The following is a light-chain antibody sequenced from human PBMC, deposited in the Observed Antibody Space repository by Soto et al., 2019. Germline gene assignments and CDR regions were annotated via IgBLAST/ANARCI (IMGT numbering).Light chain of an antibody. Sequence: EIVLTQFPATLSVSPGERATLSCRASQTVGSNLAWYHQKPGQAPRLLIYGASTRATDIPARFSGSGSVTEFTLTISSLQSEDFAVYYCQQYNNWPITFGQGTRLEIK. CDR1: QTVGSN. J-gene: IGKJ5*01. V-gene: IGKV3D-15*01. CDR3: QQYNNWPIT. CDR2: GAS.